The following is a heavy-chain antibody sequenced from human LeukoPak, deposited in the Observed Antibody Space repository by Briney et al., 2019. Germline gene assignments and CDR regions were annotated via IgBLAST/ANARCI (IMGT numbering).Heavy chain of an antibody. J-gene: IGHJ4*02. CDR2: INPSGGST. Sequence: GASVKVSCKASGDTFTSYYMHWGRQAPGQGLELIGIINPSGGSTSYSQKFQGRVTMTRDTSISTAYMELSRLRSDDTAVYYCARDRFGLLWFGELSSYFDYWGQGTLVTVSS. D-gene: IGHD3-10*01. V-gene: IGHV1-46*01. CDR3: ARDRFGLLWFGELSSYFDY. CDR1: GDTFTSYY.